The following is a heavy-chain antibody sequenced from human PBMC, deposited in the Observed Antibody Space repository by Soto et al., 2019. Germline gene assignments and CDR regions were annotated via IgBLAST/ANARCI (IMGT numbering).Heavy chain of an antibody. J-gene: IGHJ4*02. V-gene: IGHV1-3*01. CDR2: TNGGNGDT. Sequence: ASVKVSCKASGYTFSSHATHWVRQAPGQRLEWMGWTNGGNGDTKYSQKFQDRITITRDTSASTAYMELSSLRSEDTAVYYCARDKGLRVDYWGQGTLVTVSS. D-gene: IGHD4-17*01. CDR3: ARDKGLRVDY. CDR1: GYTFSSHA.